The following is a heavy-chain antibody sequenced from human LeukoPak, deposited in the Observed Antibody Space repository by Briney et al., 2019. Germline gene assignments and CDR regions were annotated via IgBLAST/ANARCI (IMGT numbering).Heavy chain of an antibody. CDR2: IKVVGSEK. Sequence: PGGSLRLSCVASGFSFSRSWMSWVRQAPGKGLEWVANIKVVGSEKHYLDSVEGRFIISRDNAKNSLHLQMNNLRAEDTAEYYCVRDGPFGSGTFGYWAQGTLVSVSS. CDR1: GFSFSRSW. J-gene: IGHJ4*02. CDR3: VRDGPFGSGTFGY. D-gene: IGHD3-10*01. V-gene: IGHV3-7*01.